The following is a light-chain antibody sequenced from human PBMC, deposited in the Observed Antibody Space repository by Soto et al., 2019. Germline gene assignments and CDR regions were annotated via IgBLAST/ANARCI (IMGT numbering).Light chain of an antibody. CDR1: QSISIY. CDR3: QESFSTLFT. Sequence: DIQMTQSPSSLSASVGDRVTITCRASQSISIYLNWYQQKPGKAPKVLIYAASSLQSGVPSRFSGSGSGTDFTLTISSLQPEDFATYYCQESFSTLFTFGPGTNVDIK. CDR2: AAS. V-gene: IGKV1-39*01. J-gene: IGKJ3*01.